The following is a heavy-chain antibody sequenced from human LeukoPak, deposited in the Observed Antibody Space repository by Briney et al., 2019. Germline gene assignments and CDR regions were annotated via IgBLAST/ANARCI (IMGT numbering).Heavy chain of an antibody. D-gene: IGHD3-10*01. CDR2: INHSGST. Sequence: SETLSLTCAVYGGSFSGYYWSWIRQPPREGREWIGEINHSGSTYYNPSLKSRVTISVDTSKNQFSLKLSSVTAADTAVYYCARGGNYYGSGSYNDYWGQGTLVTVSS. V-gene: IGHV4-34*01. CDR3: ARGGNYYGSGSYNDY. CDR1: GGSFSGYY. J-gene: IGHJ4*02.